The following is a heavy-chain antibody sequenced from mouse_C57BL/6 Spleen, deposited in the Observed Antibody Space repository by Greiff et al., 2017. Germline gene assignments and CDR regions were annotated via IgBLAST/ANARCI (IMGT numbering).Heavy chain of an antibody. CDR3: ARSRGDYGSSLSAMDY. Sequence: VQLQQSGAELAKPGASVKLSCKASGYTFTSYWMHWVKQRPGQGLEWIGYINPSSGSTKYNQKFKDKVTLTADKSSSTAYMQLSSLTYEDSAVYYCARSRGDYGSSLSAMDYWGQGTSVTVSS. CDR2: INPSSGST. CDR1: GYTFTSYW. V-gene: IGHV1-7*01. J-gene: IGHJ4*01. D-gene: IGHD1-1*01.